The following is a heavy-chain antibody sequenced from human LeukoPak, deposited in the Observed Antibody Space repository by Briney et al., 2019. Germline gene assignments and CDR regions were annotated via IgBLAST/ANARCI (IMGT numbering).Heavy chain of an antibody. CDR1: GYTFTSYG. J-gene: IGHJ4*02. Sequence: GASVKVSCKASGYTFTSYGISWVRQAPGQGLEWMGWISSYNGNTNYAQKLQGRVTMTTDTSTSTAYMELRSLRSDDTALYYCARAPRRQCDYWRQGPLVPVSS. V-gene: IGHV1-18*01. CDR2: ISSYNGNT. D-gene: IGHD5-24*01. CDR3: ARAPRRQCDY.